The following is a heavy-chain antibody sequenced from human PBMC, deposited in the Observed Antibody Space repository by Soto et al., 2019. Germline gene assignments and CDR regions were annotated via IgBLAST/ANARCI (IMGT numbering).Heavy chain of an antibody. D-gene: IGHD6-13*01. Sequence: QVQLVESGGGVVQPGRSLRLSCAASGFIFSNYAIHWVRQAPGKGLEWVAVISYDGSNKYYADSVKGRFTFSRDNSKNTMDLQMNSLRTEDTAVYYCTRGGSSWYGDYFDYWGQGTLVTVSS. V-gene: IGHV3-30*04. CDR2: ISYDGSNK. J-gene: IGHJ4*02. CDR1: GFIFSNYA. CDR3: TRGGSSWYGDYFDY.